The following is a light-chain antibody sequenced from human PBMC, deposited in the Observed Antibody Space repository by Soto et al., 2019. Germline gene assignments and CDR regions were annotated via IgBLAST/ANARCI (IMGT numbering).Light chain of an antibody. J-gene: IGKJ4*01. V-gene: IGKV1-33*01. CDR2: DAS. CDR1: QGIGTS. Sequence: DIQMTQSPSSLSASVGDRITITCQASQGIGTSLSWWQQRPGEAPKVMIYDASTPETGGHSRISASGSGTHFVFTIRSLLPADFATYYCQQYDHLPRTFGQGTKVEIK. CDR3: QQYDHLPRT.